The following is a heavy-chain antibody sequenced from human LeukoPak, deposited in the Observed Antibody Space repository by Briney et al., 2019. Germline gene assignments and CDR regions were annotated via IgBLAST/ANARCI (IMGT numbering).Heavy chain of an antibody. Sequence: SETLSLTCTVSGYSISSGYYWGWIRQPPGKGLEWIGSIYHRGSTYYNPSLKSRVTISVDTSKNQFSLKLSSVTAADTAVYYCAGSGVVVLYPGAFDIWGQGTMVTVSS. D-gene: IGHD3-22*01. CDR3: AGSGVVVLYPGAFDI. V-gene: IGHV4-38-2*02. J-gene: IGHJ3*02. CDR1: GYSISSGYY. CDR2: IYHRGST.